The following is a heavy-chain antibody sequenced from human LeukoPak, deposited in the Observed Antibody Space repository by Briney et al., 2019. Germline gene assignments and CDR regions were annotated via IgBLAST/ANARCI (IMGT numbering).Heavy chain of an antibody. CDR2: ITGGGDTT. Sequence: GGSLRLSCAASGFTFSSYAMTWVRQAPGKGLEWVSAITGGGDTTYYADSVKGRFTISRDNSKNTLYLQMNNLRAEDTAIYYCAKAANYDIFTGYYLDYWGQGTLVTVSS. D-gene: IGHD3-9*01. CDR3: AKAANYDIFTGYYLDY. V-gene: IGHV3-23*01. J-gene: IGHJ4*02. CDR1: GFTFSSYA.